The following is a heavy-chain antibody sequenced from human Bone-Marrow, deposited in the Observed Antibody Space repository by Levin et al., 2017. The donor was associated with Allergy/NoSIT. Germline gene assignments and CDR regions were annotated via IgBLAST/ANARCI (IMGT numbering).Heavy chain of an antibody. V-gene: IGHV5-51*01. CDR3: ARVVTSAGPVIIRSGGGWFDP. J-gene: IGHJ5*02. CDR2: IWPDDSDT. D-gene: IGHD3-10*01. Sequence: GESLKISCKASGYSFSGFWIGWVRQKPGKGLEWMGIIWPDDSDTRYSPSFEGQVTISVDTSLTTTHLQWNSLKASDTAMYYCARVVTSAGPVIIRSGGGWFDPWGQGTLVTVSS. CDR1: GYSFSGFW.